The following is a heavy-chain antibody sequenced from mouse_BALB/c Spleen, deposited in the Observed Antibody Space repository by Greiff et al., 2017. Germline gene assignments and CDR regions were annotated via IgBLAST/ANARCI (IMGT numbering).Heavy chain of an antibody. CDR1: GFTFSSFG. CDR3: ARSGGYDYDGAWFAY. J-gene: IGHJ3*01. Sequence: EVHLVESGGGLVQPGGSRKLSCAASGFTFSSFGMHWVRQAPEKGLEWVAYISSGSSTIYYADTVKGRFTISRDNPKNTLFLQMTSLRSEDTAMYYCARSGGYDYDGAWFAYWGQGTLVTVSA. D-gene: IGHD2-4*01. CDR2: ISSGSSTI. V-gene: IGHV5-17*02.